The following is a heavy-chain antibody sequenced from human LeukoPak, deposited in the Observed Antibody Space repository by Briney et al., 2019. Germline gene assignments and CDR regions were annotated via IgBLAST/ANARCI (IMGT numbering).Heavy chain of an antibody. J-gene: IGHJ2*01. D-gene: IGHD3-22*01. CDR3: ARDKYYYDSSGSTDWYFDL. CDR1: GGSISSYY. CDR2: IYYSGST. V-gene: IGHV4-59*01. Sequence: SETLSLTCTVSGGSISSYYWSWIRQPPGKGLEWVGYIYYSGSTNYNPSLKSRVTISVDTSKNQFSLKLSSVTAADTAVYYCARDKYYYDSSGSTDWYFDLWGRGTLVTVSS.